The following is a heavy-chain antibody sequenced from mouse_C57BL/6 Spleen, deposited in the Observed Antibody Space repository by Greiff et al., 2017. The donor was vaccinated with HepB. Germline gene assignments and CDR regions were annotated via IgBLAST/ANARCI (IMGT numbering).Heavy chain of an antibody. J-gene: IGHJ2*01. CDR3: AREGEGTCFDY. V-gene: IGHV5-16*01. CDR2: INYDGSST. CDR1: GFTFSDYY. Sequence: DVQLVESEGGLVQPGSSMKLSCTASGFTFSDYYMAWVRQVPEKGLEWVANINYDGSSTYYLDSLKSRFIISRDNAKNVLYLQMSSLKSEDTATYYCAREGEGTCFDYWGQGTTLTVSS.